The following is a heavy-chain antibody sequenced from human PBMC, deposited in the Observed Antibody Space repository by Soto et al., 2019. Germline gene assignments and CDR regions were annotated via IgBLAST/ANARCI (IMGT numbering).Heavy chain of an antibody. Sequence: QVQLQESGPGLVKPSETLSLTCTVSGGSISSYYWSWIRQPPGKGLEWIGYIYYSGSTNYNPSLKSQVTISVDTAKNQFSLKLSSVTAADTAVYYCARTLHYDILTGYQRYYGMDVWGQGTTVTVSS. J-gene: IGHJ6*02. CDR1: GGSISSYY. D-gene: IGHD3-9*01. CDR2: IYYSGST. CDR3: ARTLHYDILTGYQRYYGMDV. V-gene: IGHV4-59*01.